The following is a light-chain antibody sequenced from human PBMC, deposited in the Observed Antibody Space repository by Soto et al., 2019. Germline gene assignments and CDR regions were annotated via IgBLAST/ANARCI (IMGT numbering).Light chain of an antibody. Sequence: QSVLTQPPSASGTPGQRVTMSCSGSSSNIGSNYVYWYQQLPGTAPKLLIHRDNQRPSGVPDRFSGSKSGTSGSLVISGLRSEDEADYYCCSYAPTNTWLFGGGTKLTVL. V-gene: IGLV1-47*02. CDR3: CSYAPTNTWL. CDR2: RDN. J-gene: IGLJ3*02. CDR1: SSNIGSNY.